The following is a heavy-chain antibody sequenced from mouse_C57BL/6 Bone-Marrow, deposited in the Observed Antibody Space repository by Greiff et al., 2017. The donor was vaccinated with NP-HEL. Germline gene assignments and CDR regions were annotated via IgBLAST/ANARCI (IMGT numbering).Heavy chain of an antibody. V-gene: IGHV10-1*01. CDR1: GFSFNTYA. CDR2: IRSKSNNYAT. Sequence: EVKLEESGGGLVQPKGSLKLSCAASGFSFNTYAMNWVRQAPGKGLEWVARIRSKSNNYATYYADSVKDRFTISRDDSESMLYLQMNNLKTEDTAMDYCVRLPFHGLWFAYWGQGTLVTVSA. D-gene: IGHD1-1*02. CDR3: VRLPFHGLWFAY. J-gene: IGHJ3*01.